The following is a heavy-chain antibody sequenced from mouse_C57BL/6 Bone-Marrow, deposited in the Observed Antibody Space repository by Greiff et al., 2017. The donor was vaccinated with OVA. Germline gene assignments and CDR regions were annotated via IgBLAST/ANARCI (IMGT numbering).Heavy chain of an antibody. CDR1: GFTFSSYG. V-gene: IGHV5-6*01. CDR2: ISSGGSYT. D-gene: IGHD4-1*01. Sequence: EVKLVESGGDLVKPGGSLKLSCAASGFTFSSYGMSWVRQTPDKRLEWVATISSGGSYTYYPDNVKGRFTISRDNAKNTLYLQMSSLKSEDTAMYYCARNWVYAMDYWGQGTSVTVSS. J-gene: IGHJ4*01. CDR3: ARNWVYAMDY.